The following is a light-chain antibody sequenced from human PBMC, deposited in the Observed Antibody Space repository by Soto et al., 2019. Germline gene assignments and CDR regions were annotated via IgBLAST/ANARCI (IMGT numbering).Light chain of an antibody. CDR1: QSVNSN. J-gene: IGKJ4*01. V-gene: IGKV3-15*01. CDR3: QQYNEWPPLT. CDR2: GAS. Sequence: EIVMTQSPATLSVSPGERATLSCRASQSVNSNLAWYRQKPGQAPRPIIYGASTRATGIPARFSGSGSGTEFTLTINGLQSEDFTVYYCQQYNEWPPLTFGGGTKWRSN.